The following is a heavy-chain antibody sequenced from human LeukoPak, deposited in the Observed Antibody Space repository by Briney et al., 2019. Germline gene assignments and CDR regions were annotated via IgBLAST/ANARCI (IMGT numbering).Heavy chain of an antibody. Sequence: GGSLRLSCAASGFTFSSYSMNWVRQAPGKGLEWVSSISSSSSYIYYADSVKGRFTISRDNAKNSLYLQMNSLRAEVTAVYYCARGGRYFDWSPPDYWGQGTLVTVSS. CDR2: ISSSSSYI. CDR3: ARGGRYFDWSPPDY. V-gene: IGHV3-21*01. D-gene: IGHD3-9*01. CDR1: GFTFSSYS. J-gene: IGHJ4*02.